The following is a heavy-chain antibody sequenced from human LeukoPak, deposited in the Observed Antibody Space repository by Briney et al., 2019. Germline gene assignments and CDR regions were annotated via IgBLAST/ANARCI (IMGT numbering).Heavy chain of an antibody. V-gene: IGHV6-1*01. CDR2: TYYRSKWFN. Sequence: SQTLSLTCAISGDSVSSNSAAWNWIRQSPSRGLEWLGRTYYRSKWFNDCAVSVKSRITIKSDTSKNQFSLQLNSVTPGDTAVYYCAKYSSNLYGDAFDIWGQGTMVTVSS. D-gene: IGHD6-13*01. CDR1: GDSVSSNSAA. CDR3: AKYSSNLYGDAFDI. J-gene: IGHJ3*02.